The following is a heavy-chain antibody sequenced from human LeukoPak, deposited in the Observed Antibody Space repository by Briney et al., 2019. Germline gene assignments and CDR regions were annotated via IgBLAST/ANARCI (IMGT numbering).Heavy chain of an antibody. CDR2: ISSSSSYI. CDR3: AREPGDYFDY. J-gene: IGHJ4*02. V-gene: IGHV3-21*01. D-gene: IGHD3-10*01. Sequence: GGSLRLSCAASGLIFSTYAMNWVRQAPGKGLEWVSSISSSSSYIYYADSVKGRFTISRDNAKNSLYLQMNSLRAEDTAVYYCAREPGDYFDYWGQGTLVTVSS. CDR1: GLIFSTYA.